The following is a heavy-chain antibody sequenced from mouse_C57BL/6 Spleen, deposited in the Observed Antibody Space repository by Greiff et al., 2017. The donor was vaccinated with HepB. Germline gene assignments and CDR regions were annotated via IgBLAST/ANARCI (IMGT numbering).Heavy chain of an antibody. CDR3: TRNGYYEGGFAY. D-gene: IGHD2-3*01. CDR2: IDPETGGT. Sequence: QVQLQQSGAELVRPGASVTLSCKASGYTFTDYEMHWVKQTPVHGLEWIGAIDPETGGTAYNQKFKGKAILTADKSSSTAYMELRSLTSEDSAVYYCTRNGYYEGGFAYWGQGTLVTVSA. V-gene: IGHV1-15*01. J-gene: IGHJ3*01. CDR1: GYTFTDYE.